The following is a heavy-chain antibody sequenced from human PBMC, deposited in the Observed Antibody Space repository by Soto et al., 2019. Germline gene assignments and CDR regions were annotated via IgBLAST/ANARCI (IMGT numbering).Heavy chain of an antibody. CDR2: IYYSGST. CDR1: GGSISSSSYY. V-gene: IGHV4-39*07. D-gene: IGHD3-10*02. J-gene: IGHJ6*02. Sequence: SETQSLTCTVSGGSISSSSYYWGWIRQPPGKGLEWIGSIYYSGSTNYNPSLKSRVTISVDTSKNQFSLKLSSVTAADTAVYYCAREAPPTSGGYYGMDVWGQGTTVTVSS. CDR3: AREAPPTSGGYYGMDV.